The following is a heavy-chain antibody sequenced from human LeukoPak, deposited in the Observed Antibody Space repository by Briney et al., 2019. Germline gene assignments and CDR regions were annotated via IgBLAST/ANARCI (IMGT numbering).Heavy chain of an antibody. D-gene: IGHD2-21*02. CDR1: GYSFTSYW. J-gene: IGHJ6*03. CDR2: IYPGDSDT. Sequence: GESLKISCKGSGYSFTSYWIGWVRQMPGEGLEWMGTIYPGDSDTRYSPSFQGQVPISADKSISTAYLQWSSLKASDTAMYYCARRAPYCGGDCYSSLAGSPIYYYYMDVWGKGTTVTVSS. V-gene: IGHV5-51*01. CDR3: ARRAPYCGGDCYSSLAGSPIYYYYMDV.